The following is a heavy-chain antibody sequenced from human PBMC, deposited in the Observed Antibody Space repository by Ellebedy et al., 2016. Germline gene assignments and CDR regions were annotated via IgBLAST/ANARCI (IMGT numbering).Heavy chain of an antibody. V-gene: IGHV5-51*01. CDR1: GYSFTSYW. J-gene: IGHJ3*02. D-gene: IGHD6-13*01. CDR3: ARAPRYISSSEVFDI. CDR2: IYPGDSDI. Sequence: GESLKIPCKGSGYSFTSYWIGWVRQMPGKGLEWMGIIYPGDSDIIYSPAFQGQVTISADKSISTAYLQWSSLKASDTAMYYCARAPRYISSSEVFDIWGQGTMVTVSS.